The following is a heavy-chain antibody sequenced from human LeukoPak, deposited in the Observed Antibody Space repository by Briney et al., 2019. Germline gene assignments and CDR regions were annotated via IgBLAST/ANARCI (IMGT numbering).Heavy chain of an antibody. Sequence: QPGRSLRLSCEASGFTFSNYGIHWVRQTPGKGLEWVAAISSDGVEKHYADSVKGRFTISRDNSKSTLYLQMNSLRAEDTALYYCAREGHYDILTGYSPLEYYFYYMDVWGKGTTVTVFS. D-gene: IGHD3-9*01. CDR2: ISSDGVEK. CDR3: AREGHYDILTGYSPLEYYFYYMDV. V-gene: IGHV3-30*04. J-gene: IGHJ6*03. CDR1: GFTFSNYG.